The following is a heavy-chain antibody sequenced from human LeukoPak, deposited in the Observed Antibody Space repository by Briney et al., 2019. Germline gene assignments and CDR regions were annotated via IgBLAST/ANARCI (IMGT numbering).Heavy chain of an antibody. CDR2: IYTSGST. Sequence: SETLSLTCTVSGGSISSGSYYWSWIRQPAGKGLEWIGRIYTSGSTNYNPSLKSRVTISVDTSKNQFSLKLSSVTAADTAVYYCARERGDTAMVGDAFDIWGQGTMVTVSS. CDR1: GGSISSGSYY. CDR3: ARERGDTAMVGDAFDI. J-gene: IGHJ3*02. V-gene: IGHV4-61*02. D-gene: IGHD5-18*01.